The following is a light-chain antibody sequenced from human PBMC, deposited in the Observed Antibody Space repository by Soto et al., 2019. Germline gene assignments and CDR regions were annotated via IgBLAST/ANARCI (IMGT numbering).Light chain of an antibody. J-gene: IGKJ2*01. CDR1: QTIRSD. CDR2: SAS. CDR3: LQTYSSPPYT. V-gene: IGKV1-39*01. Sequence: DIQMTQSPSSLSASVGDRVTITCRASQTIRSDLSWYQQNAGKAPKLLIYSASTLQSGVPSSFSGSGSGTEFTLTISSLRSEDFATYYCLQTYSSPPYTFGQRTKVDIK.